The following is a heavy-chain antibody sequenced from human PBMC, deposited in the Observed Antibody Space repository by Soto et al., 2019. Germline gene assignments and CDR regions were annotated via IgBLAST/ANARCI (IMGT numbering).Heavy chain of an antibody. D-gene: IGHD3-3*01. CDR3: ARRPNHDFWSLEFDY. J-gene: IGHJ4*02. CDR2: IYYSGST. CDR1: GGSISSYY. V-gene: IGHV4-59*08. Sequence: PSETLSLTCTVSGGSISSYYWSWIRQPPGKGLEWIGYIYYSGSTNYNPSLKSRVTISVDTSKNQFSLKLSSVTAADTAVYYCARRPNHDFWSLEFDYWGQGTLVTVSS.